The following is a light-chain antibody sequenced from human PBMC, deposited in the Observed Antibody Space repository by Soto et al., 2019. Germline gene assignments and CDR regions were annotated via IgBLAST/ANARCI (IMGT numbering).Light chain of an antibody. CDR2: DVS. J-gene: IGLJ1*01. CDR3: NSYTSSSTYV. V-gene: IGLV2-14*01. CDR1: TSDVGRYNY. Sequence: QSVLTQPASVSGSPGQSITISCTGTTSDVGRYNYVSWYQQHQGKAPKVIIYDVSTRPSGVSNRFSGSKSGNTASLTISGLQAEDDADYYCNSYTSSSTYVFGTGTKVTVL.